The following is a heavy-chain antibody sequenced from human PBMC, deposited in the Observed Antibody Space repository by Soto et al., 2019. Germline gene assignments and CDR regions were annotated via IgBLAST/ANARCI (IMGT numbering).Heavy chain of an antibody. Sequence: QVHLVQSGAEVKKPGSSVTVSCKYSGGTFRTESINWVRQAPGQGLEWMGGIPPFFGTADYAPRFQGRVTMSADGATATAYMELSSLTSQDTSVYFCARGHEYGSNSDAFDVWGQGTMVTVSS. V-gene: IGHV1-69*13. CDR1: GGTFRTES. D-gene: IGHD4-17*01. CDR3: ARGHEYGSNSDAFDV. CDR2: IPPFFGTA. J-gene: IGHJ3*01.